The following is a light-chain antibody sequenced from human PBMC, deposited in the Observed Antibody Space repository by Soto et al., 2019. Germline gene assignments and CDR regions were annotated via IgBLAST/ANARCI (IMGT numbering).Light chain of an antibody. CDR2: YDT. CDR1: NIGSKS. Sequence: SYELTQPPSVSVAPGKTASITCGGNNIGSKSVHWYQQKPGQAPVLVIYYDTDRPSGIPERFSGSNSGNTATLTISRVEAGDEAVYYCQVWDSSSDHVVFGGGTKLTVL. CDR3: QVWDSSSDHVV. V-gene: IGLV3-21*04. J-gene: IGLJ2*01.